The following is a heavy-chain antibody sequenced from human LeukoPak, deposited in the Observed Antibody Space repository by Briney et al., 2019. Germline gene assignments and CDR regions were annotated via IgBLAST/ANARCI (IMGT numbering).Heavy chain of an antibody. J-gene: IGHJ6*03. CDR1: GFIFSSYS. D-gene: IGHD3-10*01. CDR2: ISSSSSTI. Sequence: PGGSLRLSCAASGFIFSSYSMNWVRQAPGKGLEWVSYISSSSSTISYADSVKGRFTISRDNANNSLYLQMNSLRAEDTAVYYCGRDSSYACITMIRGGRCHYYYYMDVWGKGTTVTISS. V-gene: IGHV3-48*01. CDR3: GRDSSYACITMIRGGRCHYYYYMDV.